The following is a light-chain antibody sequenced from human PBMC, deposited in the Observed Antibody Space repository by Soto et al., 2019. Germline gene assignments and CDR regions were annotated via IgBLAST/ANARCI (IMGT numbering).Light chain of an antibody. Sequence: EIVLTQSPATLSLSPGERATLSCRASQSVSSYLAWYQQKPGQAPRLLIYDASNRATGIPARFSGSGSGTDFTLTISSLAPEDFAFYYCQQRSNWPPLFTFGPGTKVDIK. CDR2: DAS. V-gene: IGKV3-11*01. CDR3: QQRSNWPPLFT. J-gene: IGKJ3*01. CDR1: QSVSSY.